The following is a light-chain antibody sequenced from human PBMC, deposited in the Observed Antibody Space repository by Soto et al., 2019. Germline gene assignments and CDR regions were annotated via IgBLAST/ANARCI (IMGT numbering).Light chain of an antibody. CDR3: QQYYDTPLT. CDR2: WAS. V-gene: IGKV4-1*01. Sequence: DFVLTQSPESLAVSLGEAATINCKSSQSVLYSPDNKNYLGWYQQKPGQAPKLIINWASIRESGIPDRFSGSGSGSDFTLTISSLQAEDVAVYYCQQYYDTPLTFGGGTKVDIK. J-gene: IGKJ4*01. CDR1: QSVLYSPDNKNY.